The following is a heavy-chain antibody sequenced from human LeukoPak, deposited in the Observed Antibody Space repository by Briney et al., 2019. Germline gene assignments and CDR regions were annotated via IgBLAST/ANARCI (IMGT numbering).Heavy chain of an antibody. J-gene: IGHJ4*02. Sequence: GRSLRLSCAASGFTFDDYAMHWVRQAPGKGLEWVSGISWNSGTRCYAYSVKGRFTISRDNVKNSLYLQMNSLRAEDKDLYYCAKDIYCSSTSCYGDRGQGTLVTVSS. CDR1: GFTFDDYA. V-gene: IGHV3-9*01. CDR2: ISWNSGTR. D-gene: IGHD2-2*01. CDR3: AKDIYCSSTSCYGD.